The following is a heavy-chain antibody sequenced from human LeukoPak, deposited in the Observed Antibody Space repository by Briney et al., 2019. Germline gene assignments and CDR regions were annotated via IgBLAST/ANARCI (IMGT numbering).Heavy chain of an antibody. D-gene: IGHD3-10*01. CDR2: ISGSSSST. CDR1: GFTFSGYA. J-gene: IGHJ4*02. Sequence: GGSLRLSCAASGFTFSGYAMSWVRQAPGKGLEWVSTISGSSSSTYYADSVKGRFTSSRDNSKNTLYLQMNSLRAEDTAVYYCAKESRYNYGSGSFFSQFDYWGQGTQVTVSS. CDR3: AKESRYNYGSGSFFSQFDY. V-gene: IGHV3-23*01.